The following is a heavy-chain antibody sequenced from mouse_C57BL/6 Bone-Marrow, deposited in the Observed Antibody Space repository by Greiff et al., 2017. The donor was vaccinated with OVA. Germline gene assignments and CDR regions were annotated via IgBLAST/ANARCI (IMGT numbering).Heavy chain of an antibody. Sequence: DVHLVESGGGLVKPGGSLKLSCAASGFTFSSYAMSWVRQTPEKRLEWVATISDGGSYTYYPDNVKGRFTISRDNAKNNLYLQMSHLKSEDTAMYYCARVGLNCWGQGTLVTVSA. CDR1: GFTFSSYA. J-gene: IGHJ3*01. CDR2: ISDGGSYT. CDR3: ARVGLNC. V-gene: IGHV5-4*01.